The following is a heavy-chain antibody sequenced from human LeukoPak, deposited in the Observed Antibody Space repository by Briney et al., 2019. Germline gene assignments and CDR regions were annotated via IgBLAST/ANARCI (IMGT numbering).Heavy chain of an antibody. CDR1: GFIFSSYG. V-gene: IGHV3-33*01. J-gene: IGHJ4*02. CDR3: ARDFGEFDYFDY. Sequence: GGSLRLSCAASGFIFSSYGIHWVRQAPGKGLEWVAVIWYDGSKKYYEDSAKGRFIISRDNSKNMVYLQMNSLRVEDTAVYYCARDFGEFDYFDYWGQGTLVTVSS. CDR2: IWYDGSKK. D-gene: IGHD3-10*01.